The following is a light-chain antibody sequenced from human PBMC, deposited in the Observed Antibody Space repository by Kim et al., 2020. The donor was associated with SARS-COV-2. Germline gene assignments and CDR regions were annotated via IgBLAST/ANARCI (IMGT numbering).Light chain of an antibody. CDR1: SSNIGSNY. CDR2: RNN. V-gene: IGLV1-47*01. J-gene: IGLJ2*01. Sequence: QSVLTQPPSASATPGQRVTISCSGSSSNIGSNYVYWYQQLPGTAPKLLIYRNNQRPSGVPDRFSGSNSGTSASLAISGLRSDDEADYYCAAWDDSLSAVTFGGGTKLTVL. CDR3: AAWDDSLSAVT.